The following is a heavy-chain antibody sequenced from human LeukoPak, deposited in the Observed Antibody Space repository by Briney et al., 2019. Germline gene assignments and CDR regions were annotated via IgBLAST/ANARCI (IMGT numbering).Heavy chain of an antibody. CDR3: ARGTYCAAGGCYSTFDS. V-gene: IGHV3-23*01. D-gene: IGHD2-21*02. Sequence: GGSLRLSCAASGFTFSTYAMTWVRQAPGKGLEWVSSLSGRCGLTYYAESLRGRFTISRDNPKNTLYLQMNSLRVDDTAVYFCARGTYCAAGGCYSTFDSWGQGTLVTVSS. CDR2: LSGRCGLT. J-gene: IGHJ4*02. CDR1: GFTFSTYA.